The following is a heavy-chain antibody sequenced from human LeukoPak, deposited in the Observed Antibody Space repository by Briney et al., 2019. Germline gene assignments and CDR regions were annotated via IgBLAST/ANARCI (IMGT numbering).Heavy chain of an antibody. V-gene: IGHV4-39*01. Sequence: PSETLSLTCTVSGGSISSGHYWWGWIRQPPGKGLDWIGSIYYSGNTHYNPSLQSRVTVSVDTSKNQFSLKLTSVTAADTAVYFCVRQRGVGSWIFDYWGQGNLVTVSS. D-gene: IGHD2-15*01. CDR2: IYYSGNT. J-gene: IGHJ4*02. CDR1: GGSISSGHYW. CDR3: VRQRGVGSWIFDY.